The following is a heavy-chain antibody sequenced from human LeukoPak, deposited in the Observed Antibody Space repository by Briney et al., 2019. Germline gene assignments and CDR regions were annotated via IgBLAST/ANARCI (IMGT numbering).Heavy chain of an antibody. CDR3: ARAGRRLFGVLTPLSFDY. D-gene: IGHD3-3*01. Sequence: ASLEVSCKASGYTFSSYYVHWVRQAPGQGLEWMGKIIPSDGFTSYAQKFQGRFTMTRDMSTSTVYMELSSLRSDDTAVYYCARAGRRLFGVLTPLSFDYWGQGTPVTVSS. CDR2: IIPSDGFT. V-gene: IGHV1-46*01. CDR1: GYTFSSYY. J-gene: IGHJ4*02.